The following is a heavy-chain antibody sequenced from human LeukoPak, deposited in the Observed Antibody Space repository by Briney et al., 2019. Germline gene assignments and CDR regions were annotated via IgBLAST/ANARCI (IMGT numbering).Heavy chain of an antibody. CDR2: ISDTGATT. D-gene: IGHD2-8*01. CDR3: AKDTSIGRYCTNGVCSPFDY. CDR1: GFTFSSYA. V-gene: IGHV3-23*01. J-gene: IGHJ4*02. Sequence: PGGSLRLSCAGSGFTFSSYAMSWVRQAPGKGLEWVSAISDTGATTYDADSVKGRFTISRDNSRSTLYLQTNSLRAEDTALYYCAKDTSIGRYCTNGVCSPFDYWGQGTLVTVSS.